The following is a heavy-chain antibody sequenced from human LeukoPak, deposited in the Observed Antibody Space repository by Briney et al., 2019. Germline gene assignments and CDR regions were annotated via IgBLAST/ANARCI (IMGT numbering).Heavy chain of an antibody. V-gene: IGHV1-18*01. CDR3: ARDRRSSGWGAYYFDY. Sequence: ASVKVSCKASGYIFTNFGISWVRQARGQGLEWMGWISGYNGNTKYVQKFQGRVTMTTDTSTSTAYMELRSLRSDDTAVYYCARDRRSSGWGAYYFDYWGQGTLVTVSS. D-gene: IGHD6-19*01. CDR2: ISGYNGNT. CDR1: GYIFTNFG. J-gene: IGHJ4*02.